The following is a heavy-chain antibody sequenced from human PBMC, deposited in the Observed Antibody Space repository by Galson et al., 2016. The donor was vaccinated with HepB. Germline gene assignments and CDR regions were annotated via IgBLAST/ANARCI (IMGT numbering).Heavy chain of an antibody. D-gene: IGHD6-19*01. Sequence: SLRLSCAASAFTFRSFWMSWVRQAPGKGLEWVANIKQDGTEKYYMDSVKGRFTISRDNAKNSLYLQMNSLRADDTADYYCARDRGYSGWSYVDYWGQGTRVTVSS. CDR2: IKQDGTEK. J-gene: IGHJ4*02. CDR3: ARDRGYSGWSYVDY. V-gene: IGHV3-7*03. CDR1: AFTFRSFW.